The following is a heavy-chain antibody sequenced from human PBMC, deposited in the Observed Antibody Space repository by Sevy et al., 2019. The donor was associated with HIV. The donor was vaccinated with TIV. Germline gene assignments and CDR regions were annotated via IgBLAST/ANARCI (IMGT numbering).Heavy chain of an antibody. CDR2: FDPEDGET. D-gene: IGHD2-15*01. J-gene: IGHJ5*02. CDR1: EYTLTQLS. CDR3: DTAGLRYYSGASLYQRDCFDP. V-gene: IGHV1-24*01. Sequence: ASVKVSCKVSEYTLTQLSMHWVRQAPGKGLEWMGHFDPEDGETIYGEKFQGRVTMTEDTSANTAYMQLNSLTSEDTAVYYCDTAGLRYYSGASLYQRDCFDPWGQGTLVTVSS.